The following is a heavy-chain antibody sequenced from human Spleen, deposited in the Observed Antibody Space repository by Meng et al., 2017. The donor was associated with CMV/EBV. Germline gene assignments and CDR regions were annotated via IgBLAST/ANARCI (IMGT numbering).Heavy chain of an antibody. CDR2: IYYSGNT. V-gene: IGHV4-30-4*08. Sequence: SETLSLTCSVSGGSISSGSYYWSWIRQPPGKGLEWIGYIYYSGNTYYNPSLKSRVTISVDTSKNQFSLKLNPLTAADTAVYYCARVRYSGFDSAPYFDYWGQGTLVTVSS. CDR1: GGSISSGSYY. D-gene: IGHD5-12*01. CDR3: ARVRYSGFDSAPYFDY. J-gene: IGHJ4*02.